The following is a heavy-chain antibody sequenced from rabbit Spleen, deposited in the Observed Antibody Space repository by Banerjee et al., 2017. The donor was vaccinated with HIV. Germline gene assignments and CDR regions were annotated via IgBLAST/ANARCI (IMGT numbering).Heavy chain of an antibody. CDR1: GFDFNSYS. J-gene: IGHJ6*01. CDR3: AEYYIFYGLDL. Sequence: QLKETGGGLVQPGGSLTLSCATSGFDFNSYSMSWVRQAPGKGLEWIGAIYTGSGGTDCAKWVNCRIPISSDNAPFTVELKMTSLAAADTAPYFCAEYYIFYGLDLWGQGTLVTVS. D-gene: IGHD4-1*01. CDR2: IYTGSGGT. V-gene: IGHV1S7*01.